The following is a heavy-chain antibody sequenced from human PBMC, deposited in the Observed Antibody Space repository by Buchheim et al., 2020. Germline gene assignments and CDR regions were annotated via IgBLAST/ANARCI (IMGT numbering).Heavy chain of an antibody. V-gene: IGHV3-33*01. J-gene: IGHJ4*02. CDR2: IWYDGSNK. Sequence: QVQLVESGGGVVQPGRSLRLSCAASGFTFSSYGMHWVRQAPGKGLEWVAVIWYDGSNKYYADSVKGRFTISRDNSKNTLYLQMNRLRAEDTAVYYCARDGPTPYYYGSGSYYKNVLDYWGQGTL. D-gene: IGHD3-10*01. CDR3: ARDGPTPYYYGSGSYYKNVLDY. CDR1: GFTFSSYG.